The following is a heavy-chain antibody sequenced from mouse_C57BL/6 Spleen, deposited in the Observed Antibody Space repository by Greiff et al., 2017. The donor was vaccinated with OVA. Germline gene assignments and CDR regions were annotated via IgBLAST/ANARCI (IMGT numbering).Heavy chain of an antibody. J-gene: IGHJ3*01. V-gene: IGHV2-5*01. CDR3: AFGGGNYPFAY. CDR2: IWSGGST. Sequence: QVQLQQPGPGLVQPSQSLSITCTASGFSFTSYGVHWVRQSPGKGLEWLGVIWSGGSTDYNDALLSSMSTTKDNSKSQVFFKMNSLQADDTAIYDWAFGGGNYPFAYWGQGTLVTVSA. CDR1: GFSFTSYG. D-gene: IGHD2-1*01.